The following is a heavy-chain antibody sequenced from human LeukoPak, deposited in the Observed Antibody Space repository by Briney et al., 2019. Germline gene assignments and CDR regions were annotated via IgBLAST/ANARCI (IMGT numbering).Heavy chain of an antibody. J-gene: IGHJ3*02. Sequence: ASVKVSCKASGYTFSSYAMNWVRQAPGQGLEFMGWINTYNGNPTYAQAFTGRFVFSVDTSVSTAYLQISSLKAEDTAVYYCARDTIFGVVIRPETSAFDIWGQGTMVTVSS. D-gene: IGHD3-3*01. CDR2: INTYNGNP. V-gene: IGHV7-4-1*02. CDR1: GYTFSSYA. CDR3: ARDTIFGVVIRPETSAFDI.